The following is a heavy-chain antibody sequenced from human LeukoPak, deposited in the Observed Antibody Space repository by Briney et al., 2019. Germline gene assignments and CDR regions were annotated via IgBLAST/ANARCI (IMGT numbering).Heavy chain of an antibody. CDR3: VRSSYDSSLRFDDY. V-gene: IGHV1-2*02. Sequence: ASVKVSCKASGYTFTAYYLHWVRQAPGQGLEWMGWLNPYSGDTNYAQNFQGRVTMTRDTSTNTAYMELSRLRSDDTALYYSVRSSYDSSLRFDDYWGQGTLVTVSS. CDR1: GYTFTAYY. D-gene: IGHD3-22*01. CDR2: LNPYSGDT. J-gene: IGHJ4*02.